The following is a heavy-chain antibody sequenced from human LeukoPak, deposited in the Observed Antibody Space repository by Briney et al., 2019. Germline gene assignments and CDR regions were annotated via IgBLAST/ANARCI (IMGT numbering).Heavy chain of an antibody. V-gene: IGHV1-18*01. CDR1: GYTFTSYA. CDR2: VSAYDGNR. J-gene: IGHJ4*02. CDR3: ARSFGGDSDILTGYYIGDY. Sequence: ASVKVSCKASGYTFTSYAMNWVRQAPGQGLEWMGWVSAYDGNRNYAQKLEGRLTMTTDRSTSTAYMELRSLRSDDTAMYYCARSFGGDSDILTGYYIGDYWGQGTMVTVSS. D-gene: IGHD3-9*01.